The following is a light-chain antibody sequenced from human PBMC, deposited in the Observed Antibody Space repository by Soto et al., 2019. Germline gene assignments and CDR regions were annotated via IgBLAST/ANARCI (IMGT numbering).Light chain of an antibody. Sequence: EIVLTQSTVTLSLSPGERAPLSCRASQSVSSYLAWYQQKPGQAPRLLIYDVSNRATGIPARFSGSGSGTDFTLTISSLEPEDFAVYYCKQRNYWQVTFGQGTRLEIK. J-gene: IGKJ5*01. CDR1: QSVSSY. V-gene: IGKV3-11*01. CDR3: KQRNYWQVT. CDR2: DVS.